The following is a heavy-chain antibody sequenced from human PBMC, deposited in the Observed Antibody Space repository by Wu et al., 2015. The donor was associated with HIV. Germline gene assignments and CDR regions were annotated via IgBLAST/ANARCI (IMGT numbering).Heavy chain of an antibody. CDR1: GYTFTSYG. CDR3: ARVPQFNGDNDIDY. D-gene: IGHD4-17*01. CDR2: ISGYNGNT. Sequence: QVQLVQSGAEVKKPGASVKVSCKASGYTFTSYGISWVRQAPGQGLEWMGWISGYNGNTNYAQNLQGRVTMTTDTSTTTAYMELRSLRSDDTAVYYCARVPQFNGDNDIDYWGQGTLVTVSS. V-gene: IGHV1-18*01. J-gene: IGHJ4*02.